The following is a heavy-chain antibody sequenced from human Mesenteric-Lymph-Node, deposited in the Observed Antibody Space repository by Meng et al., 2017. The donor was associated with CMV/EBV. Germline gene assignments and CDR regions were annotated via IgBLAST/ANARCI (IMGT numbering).Heavy chain of an antibody. CDR2: IYHSGST. D-gene: IGHD3-3*01. CDR3: ARLTGADLTYYDFWSGSRKQFDP. J-gene: IGHJ5*02. CDR1: GYSISSGYY. Sequence: SETLSLTCTVSGYSISSGYYWGWIRQPPGKGLEWIGSIYHSGSTYYNPSLKSRVTISVDTSKSQFSLKLSSVTAADTAVYYCARLTGADLTYYDFWSGSRKQFDPWGQGTLVTVSS. V-gene: IGHV4-38-2*02.